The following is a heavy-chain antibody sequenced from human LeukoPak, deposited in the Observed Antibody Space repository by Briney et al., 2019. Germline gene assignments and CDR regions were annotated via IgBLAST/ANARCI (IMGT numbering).Heavy chain of an antibody. J-gene: IGHJ4*02. D-gene: IGHD3-9*01. CDR1: GGSISSYY. V-gene: IGHV4-59*01. Sequence: SETLSLTCTVSGGSISSYYWSWIRQPPGKGLEWIGYIYYSGSTNYNPSLKSRVTISVDTSKNQFSLKLSSVTAADTAVYYCARTNGYYDILTGLDYWGQGTLVTVSS. CDR2: IYYSGST. CDR3: ARTNGYYDILTGLDY.